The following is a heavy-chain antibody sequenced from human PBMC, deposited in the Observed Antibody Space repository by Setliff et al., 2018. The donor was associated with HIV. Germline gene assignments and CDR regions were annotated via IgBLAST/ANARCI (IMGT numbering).Heavy chain of an antibody. D-gene: IGHD3-22*01. CDR3: ARGLAVAGYYYVGAVDI. V-gene: IGHV1-8*02. J-gene: IGHJ3*02. CDR2: MNPNSGNT. Sequence: ASVKVSCKASGYTFTSYDINWVRQATGQGLEWMGWMNPNSGNTGYAQKFQGRVTMTRNTSISTAYMELRSLRSEDTAVYYCARGLAVAGYYYVGAVDIWGQGTVVTVSS. CDR1: GYTFTSYD.